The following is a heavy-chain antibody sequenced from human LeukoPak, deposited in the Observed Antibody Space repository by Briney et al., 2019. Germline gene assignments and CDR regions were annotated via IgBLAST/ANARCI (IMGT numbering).Heavy chain of an antibody. Sequence: GGSLRLSCAASGFTFSSYAMSWVRQAPGQGLEWVSAISGSGGSTYYADSVKGRFTISRDNAKNALYLQMNSLRAEDTALYHCARDGGQQLISYYYYYYMDVWGKGTTVTISS. J-gene: IGHJ6*03. V-gene: IGHV3-23*01. CDR2: ISGSGGST. D-gene: IGHD6-13*01. CDR3: ARDGGQQLISYYYYYYMDV. CDR1: GFTFSSYA.